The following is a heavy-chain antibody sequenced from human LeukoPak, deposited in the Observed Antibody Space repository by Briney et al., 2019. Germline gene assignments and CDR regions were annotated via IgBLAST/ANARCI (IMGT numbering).Heavy chain of an antibody. Sequence: GGSLRLSCAASGFTFSSYEMNWVRQAPGKGLEWVSYISSSGSTIYYADSVKGRFTISRDNAKNSLYLQMTSLRAEDTAVYYCARDFPARYDILTGSFWGQGTLVTVSS. D-gene: IGHD3-9*01. J-gene: IGHJ4*02. CDR3: ARDFPARYDILTGSF. CDR1: GFTFSSYE. CDR2: ISSSGSTI. V-gene: IGHV3-48*03.